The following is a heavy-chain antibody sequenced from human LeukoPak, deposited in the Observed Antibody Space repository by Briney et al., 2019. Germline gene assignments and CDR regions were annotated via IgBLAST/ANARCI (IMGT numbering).Heavy chain of an antibody. V-gene: IGHV6-1*01. Sequence: QTLSLTCAISGDSVSSNSAAWNWIRQSPSRGLEWLGRTYYRSKWYNDYAVSVKSRITINPDTSKNQFSLQLNSVTPEDTAVYYCARDPHYYDSSGRRQTSYYFDYWGQGTLVTVSS. CDR2: TYYRSKWYN. J-gene: IGHJ4*02. CDR1: GDSVSSNSAA. D-gene: IGHD3-22*01. CDR3: ARDPHYYDSSGRRQTSYYFDY.